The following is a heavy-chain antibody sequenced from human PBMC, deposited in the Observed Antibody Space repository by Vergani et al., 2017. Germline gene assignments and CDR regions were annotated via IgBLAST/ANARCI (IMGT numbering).Heavy chain of an antibody. CDR3: ARRVRRQSFDI. CDR1: GFTFSAYD. CDR2: IWYDGSDK. J-gene: IGHJ3*02. Sequence: VQLVESGGGVVQPGRSLRLSCAASGFTFSAYDMHWVRQAPGKGLVWLAVIWYDGSDKYYVDSVRGRFTISRDNSKNTVYLQWNSLRAEDTAVYYCARRVRRQSFDIWGQGTMVSVSS. V-gene: IGHV3-33*01.